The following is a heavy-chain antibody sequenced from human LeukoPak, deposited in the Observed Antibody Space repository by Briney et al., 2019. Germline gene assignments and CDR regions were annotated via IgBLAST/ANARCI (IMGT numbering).Heavy chain of an antibody. CDR2: INWNGGST. CDR3: ARGRGSYRHRVYYFDY. Sequence: GGSLRLSCAASGFTFDDYTMHWVRQAPGKGLEWVSGINWNGGSTGYADSVKGRFTISRDNAKNSLYLQMNSLRAEDTALYYCARGRGSYRHRVYYFDYWGQGTLVTVSS. CDR1: GFTFDDYT. V-gene: IGHV3-20*04. D-gene: IGHD3-16*02. J-gene: IGHJ4*02.